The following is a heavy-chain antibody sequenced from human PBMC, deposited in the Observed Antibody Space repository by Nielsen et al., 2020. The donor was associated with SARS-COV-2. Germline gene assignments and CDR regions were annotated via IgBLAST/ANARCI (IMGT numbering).Heavy chain of an antibody. V-gene: IGHV3-20*01. Sequence: GESLKISCAASGFIFSDYYMGWIRQAPGKGLEWVSGINWNGDSTAYADSVEGRFTISRDNSKNSLYLQMNTLRPEDTALYHYARGGGGFDLWGRGTLVTVSS. CDR2: INWNGDST. J-gene: IGHJ2*01. CDR3: ARGGGGFDL. CDR1: GFIFSDYY.